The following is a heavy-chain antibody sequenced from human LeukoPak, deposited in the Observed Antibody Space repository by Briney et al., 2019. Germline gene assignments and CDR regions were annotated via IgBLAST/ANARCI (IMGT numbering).Heavy chain of an antibody. V-gene: IGHV3-33*01. J-gene: IGHJ4*02. CDR3: ARDSEWGYCSSTSCDDGNFDY. CDR2: IWYDGSNK. Sequence: GWSLRLSCAASGFTFSSYGMHWVRQAPGKGLEWVAVIWYDGSNKYYAVSVKGRFTISRDNSKNTLYLQMNSLRAEDTAVYYCARDSEWGYCSSTSCDDGNFDYWGQGTLVTVSS. CDR1: GFTFSSYG. D-gene: IGHD2-2*01.